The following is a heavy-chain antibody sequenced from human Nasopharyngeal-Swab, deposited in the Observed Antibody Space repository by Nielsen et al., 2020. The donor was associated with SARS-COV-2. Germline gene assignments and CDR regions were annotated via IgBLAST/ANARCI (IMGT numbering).Heavy chain of an antibody. J-gene: IGHJ4*02. CDR2: VYNSGST. D-gene: IGHD6-13*01. V-gene: IGHV4-59*12. CDR1: GGSISGYY. CDR3: ASGAAAGEFDY. Sequence: SETLSLTCTVSGGSISGYYWSWIRQPPGKGLEWIGYVYNSGSTKYNPSLKSRVTVSGDTSKNQFSLKLSSVTAADTAVYYCASGAAAGEFDYWGQGTLVTVSS.